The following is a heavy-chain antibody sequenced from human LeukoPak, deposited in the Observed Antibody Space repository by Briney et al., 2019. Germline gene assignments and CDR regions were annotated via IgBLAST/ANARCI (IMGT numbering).Heavy chain of an antibody. Sequence: GASVKVSCKASVYTFTSYGISWVRQAPGQGLEWMGWISAYNGNTNYAQKLQGRVTMTTDTSTSTAYMELSSLRSEDTAVYYCARGYSGYVGGVGQHYFDYWGQGTLVTVSS. D-gene: IGHD5-12*01. CDR1: VYTFTSYG. V-gene: IGHV1-18*01. J-gene: IGHJ4*02. CDR2: ISAYNGNT. CDR3: ARGYSGYVGGVGQHYFDY.